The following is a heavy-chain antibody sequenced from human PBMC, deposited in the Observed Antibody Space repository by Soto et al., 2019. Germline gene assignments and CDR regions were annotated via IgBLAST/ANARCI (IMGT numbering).Heavy chain of an antibody. Sequence: PGESLKISCKGSGYSFATYWIGWVRQMPGKGLEWMGVISPGDSYVRYSPSFQGQVTISADKSITTAYLQWSSLKASDTAIYYCARRSGDYKNYFDFWGQGTLVTVSS. V-gene: IGHV5-51*01. CDR1: GYSFATYW. CDR3: ARRSGDYKNYFDF. D-gene: IGHD4-17*01. CDR2: ISPGDSYV. J-gene: IGHJ4*02.